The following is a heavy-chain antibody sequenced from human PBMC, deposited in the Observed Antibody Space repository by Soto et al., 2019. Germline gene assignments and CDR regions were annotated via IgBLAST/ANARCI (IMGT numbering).Heavy chain of an antibody. CDR2: ILPILGSL. V-gene: IGHV1-69*08. CDR3: TRIHRSSFPTSDPLDN. CDR1: GGTFNTYT. J-gene: IGHJ4*02. Sequence: QVRLVQSVAEVKKPGSSVTVSCKASGGTFNTYTFIWVRQAPGQGREWMGSILPILGSLNYAQRFQGRLSITADYSTNTAYMELSSLTSQDTAMYYCTRIHRSSFPTSDPLDNWGQGTLVTVSS.